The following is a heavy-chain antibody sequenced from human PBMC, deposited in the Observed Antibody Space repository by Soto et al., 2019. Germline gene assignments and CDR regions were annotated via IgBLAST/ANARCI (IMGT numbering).Heavy chain of an antibody. CDR3: APGAGRNYYYGMDV. D-gene: IGHD3-10*01. V-gene: IGHV3-23*01. Sequence: PVGSLRLSCAASGFTFSSYAMSWVRQAPGKGLEWVSAISGSGGSTYYADSVKGRFTISRDNSKNTLYLQMNSLRAEDTAVYYCAPGAGRNYYYGMDVWGQGTTVTVSS. J-gene: IGHJ6*02. CDR2: ISGSGGST. CDR1: GFTFSSYA.